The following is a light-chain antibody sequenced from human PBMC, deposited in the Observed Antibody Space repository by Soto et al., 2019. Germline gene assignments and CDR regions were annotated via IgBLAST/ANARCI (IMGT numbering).Light chain of an antibody. CDR2: SNN. Sequence: QAVVTQPPSASGTPGQRVTISCSGSSSNIGSNTVNWYQQLPGTAPKLLIYSNNQRPSGVPDRFSGSKSGTSASLAIGGLQSEDEADYYCAAWDDSLNGVLFGGGTKLTVL. CDR3: AAWDDSLNGVL. J-gene: IGLJ2*01. V-gene: IGLV1-44*01. CDR1: SSNIGSNT.